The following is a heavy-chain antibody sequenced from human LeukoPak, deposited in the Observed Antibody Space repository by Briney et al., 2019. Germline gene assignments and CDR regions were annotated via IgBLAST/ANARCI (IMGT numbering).Heavy chain of an antibody. CDR3: ARHIVVVTAPYYFDY. J-gene: IGHJ4*02. CDR2: ISAYNGNT. CDR1: GYTFTSYG. D-gene: IGHD2-21*02. Sequence: ASVKVSCKASGYTFTSYGISWVRQAPGQGLEWMGWISAYNGNTNYAQKLRGRVTMTTDTSTSTAYMELRSLRSDDTAVYYCARHIVVVTAPYYFDYWGQGTLVTVSS. V-gene: IGHV1-18*01.